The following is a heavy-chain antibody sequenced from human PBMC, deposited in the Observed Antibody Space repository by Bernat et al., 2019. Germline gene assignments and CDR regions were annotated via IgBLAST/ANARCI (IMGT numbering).Heavy chain of an antibody. D-gene: IGHD6-19*01. CDR1: GFTFDDYG. CDR3: ARRSDSSGWSGLFDN. Sequence: EVQLVESGGGVVRPGGSLRLSCAASGFTFDDYGMSWVRQAPGKGLEWVSGINWNGGSTGYADSVKDRFTISRDNAKNSLYLHMNSLRAEDTALYYCARRSDSSGWSGLFDNWGQGTLVTVSS. J-gene: IGHJ4*02. V-gene: IGHV3-20*04. CDR2: INWNGGST.